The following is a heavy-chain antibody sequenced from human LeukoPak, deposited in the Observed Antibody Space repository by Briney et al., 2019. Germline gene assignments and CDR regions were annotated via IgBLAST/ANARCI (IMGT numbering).Heavy chain of an antibody. CDR3: AKDADYRGSFDY. D-gene: IGHD4-11*01. J-gene: IGHJ4*02. V-gene: IGHV3-9*01. CDR2: ISWNSGSI. Sequence: GGSLRLSCAASGFTFDDYAMHWVRQAPGKGLEWVSGISWNSGSIGYADSVKGRFTISRDNAKNSLYLQMNSLRAEDTALYYCAKDADYRGSFDYWGQGTLVTVSS. CDR1: GFTFDDYA.